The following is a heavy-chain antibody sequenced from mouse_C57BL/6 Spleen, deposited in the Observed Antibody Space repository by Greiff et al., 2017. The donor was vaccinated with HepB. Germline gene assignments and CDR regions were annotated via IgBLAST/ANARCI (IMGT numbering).Heavy chain of an antibody. CDR3: ARWYYGSSYPYYFDY. CDR2: IYPGDGDT. V-gene: IGHV1-80*01. Sequence: VKLQESGAELVKPGASVKISCKASGYAFSSYWMNWVKQRPGKGLEWIGQIYPGDGDTNYNGKFKGKATLTADKSSSTAYMQLSSLTSEESAVYFCARWYYGSSYPYYFDYWGQGTTLTVSS. CDR1: GYAFSSYW. J-gene: IGHJ2*01. D-gene: IGHD1-1*01.